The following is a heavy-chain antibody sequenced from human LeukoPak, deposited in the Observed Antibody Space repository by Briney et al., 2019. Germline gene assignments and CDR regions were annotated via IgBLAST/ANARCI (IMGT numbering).Heavy chain of an antibody. CDR2: ISSSSYI. Sequence: GGSLRLSCAASGFTFSSYSMNWVRRAPGKGLEWVSSISSSSYIYYADSVKGRFTISRDNAKNSLYLQMNSLRAEDTAVYYCAREEDYDYVWGSYRPDAFDIWGQGTMATVSS. D-gene: IGHD3-16*02. CDR1: GFTFSSYS. CDR3: AREEDYDYVWGSYRPDAFDI. V-gene: IGHV3-21*01. J-gene: IGHJ3*02.